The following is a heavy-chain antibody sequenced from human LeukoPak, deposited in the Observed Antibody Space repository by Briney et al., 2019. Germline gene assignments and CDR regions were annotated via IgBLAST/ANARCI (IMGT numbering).Heavy chain of an antibody. CDR2: ISYDGSNK. V-gene: IGHV3-30-3*01. CDR3: ARDLYSAGWFPDF. Sequence: GRSLRLSCAASGFTFSSYAMHWVRQAPGKGLEWVAVISYDGSNKYYADSVKGRFSISRDNSKNTLYVQMNSLRVEDTAVYYCARDLYSAGWFPDFWGQGTLVTVSS. CDR1: GFTFSSYA. J-gene: IGHJ4*02. D-gene: IGHD6-19*01.